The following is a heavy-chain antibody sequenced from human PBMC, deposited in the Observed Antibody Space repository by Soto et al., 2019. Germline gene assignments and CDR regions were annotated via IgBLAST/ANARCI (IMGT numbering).Heavy chain of an antibody. Sequence: QVQLVQSGAEVKKPGASVKVSCKASGYTFTSYGISWVRQAPGQGLEWRGWISAYNGNTNYAQKLQGRVTLTTDTSTSTAYMELRSLRSDDTAVYYCARVRGDIVVVPAATPYYYYGMDVWGQGTTVTVSS. V-gene: IGHV1-18*01. D-gene: IGHD2-2*01. CDR2: ISAYNGNT. CDR1: GYTFTSYG. J-gene: IGHJ6*02. CDR3: ARVRGDIVVVPAATPYYYYGMDV.